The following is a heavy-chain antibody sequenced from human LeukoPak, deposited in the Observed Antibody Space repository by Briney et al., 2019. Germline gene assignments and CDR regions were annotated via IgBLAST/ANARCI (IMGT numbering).Heavy chain of an antibody. CDR2: IYYSGST. CDR3: ARTSGNSRYYYYYGMDV. J-gene: IGHJ6*02. V-gene: IGHV4-39*01. Sequence: PSETLSLTCAVSGGSISSSSYYWGWIRQPPGKGLEWIGSIYYSGSTYYNPSLKSRVTISVDTSKNQFSLKLSSVTAADTAVYYCARTSGNSRYYYYYGMDVWGQGTTVTVSS. CDR1: GGSISSSSYY. D-gene: IGHD1-26*01.